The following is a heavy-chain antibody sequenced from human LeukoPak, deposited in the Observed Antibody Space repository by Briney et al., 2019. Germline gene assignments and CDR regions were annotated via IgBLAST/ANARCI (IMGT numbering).Heavy chain of an antibody. CDR3: ARVRGDGSGYYPFDY. V-gene: IGHV1-69*05. Sequence: SVKVSCKASGGTFSSYAISWVRQAPGQGLEWMGGIIPIFGTANYAQKFQGRVTITTDESTSTAYMELSSLRSEDTAVYYCARVRGDGSGYYPFDYWGQGTLVTVSS. CDR1: GGTFSSYA. CDR2: IIPIFGTA. J-gene: IGHJ4*02. D-gene: IGHD3-22*01.